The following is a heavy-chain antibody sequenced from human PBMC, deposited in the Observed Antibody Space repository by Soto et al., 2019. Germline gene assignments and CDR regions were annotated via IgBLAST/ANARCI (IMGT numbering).Heavy chain of an antibody. Sequence: QVQLQESGPGLVKPSQTLSLTCTVSGDSFNTAGYYWSWIRQHPERGLEWIGYIYSSGTTYYSPSLQSRISLSMNTTKNQFTLELPSVTAADTAVSSCARGSRDTAWVPPPFDFWGQGTLGTVSS. D-gene: IGHD5-18*01. CDR1: GDSFNTAGYY. CDR3: ARGSRDTAWVPPPFDF. V-gene: IGHV4-31*03. CDR2: IYSSGTT. J-gene: IGHJ4*02.